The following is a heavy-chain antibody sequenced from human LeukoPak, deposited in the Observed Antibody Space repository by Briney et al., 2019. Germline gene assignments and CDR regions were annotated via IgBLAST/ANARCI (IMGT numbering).Heavy chain of an antibody. Sequence: GGSLRLSCAASGFTFSSYAMSWVRQAPGKGLEWVSAISGSCGSTYYADSVKGRFTISRDNSKNTLYLQMNSPRAEDTAVYYCAKDLGRITMIVVVITLDYWGQGTLVTVSS. V-gene: IGHV3-23*01. CDR3: AKDLGRITMIVVVITLDY. CDR1: GFTFSSYA. J-gene: IGHJ4*02. D-gene: IGHD3-22*01. CDR2: ISGSCGST.